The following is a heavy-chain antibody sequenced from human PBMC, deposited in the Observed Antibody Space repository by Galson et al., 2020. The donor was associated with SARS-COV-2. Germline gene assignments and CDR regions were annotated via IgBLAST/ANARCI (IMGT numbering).Heavy chain of an antibody. V-gene: IGHV1-2*02. D-gene: IGHD4-17*01. CDR1: GYTFTGYY. CDR3: ASAPTVTTLYYYYGMDV. Sequence: ASVKVSCKASGYTFTGYYMHWVRQAPGQGLEWMGWINPNSGGTNYAQKFQGRVTMTRDTSISTAYMELSRLRSDDTAVYYCASAPTVTTLYYYYGMDVWGQGTTVTVSS. CDR2: INPNSGGT. J-gene: IGHJ6*02.